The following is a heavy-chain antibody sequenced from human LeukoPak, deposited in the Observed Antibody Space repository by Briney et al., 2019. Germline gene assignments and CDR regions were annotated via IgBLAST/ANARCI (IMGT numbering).Heavy chain of an antibody. CDR2: INPNSGGT. D-gene: IGHD6-19*01. Sequence: ASVKVSCQASGYSLTGYYMRWVQQAPGQGLEWMGWINPNSGGTNYAQKFQGRVTMTRDTSISTAYMELSRLRSDDTAGYYCARHVAVAGDYWGQGTLVTVSS. CDR3: ARHVAVAGDY. CDR1: GYSLTGYY. J-gene: IGHJ4*02. V-gene: IGHV1-2*02.